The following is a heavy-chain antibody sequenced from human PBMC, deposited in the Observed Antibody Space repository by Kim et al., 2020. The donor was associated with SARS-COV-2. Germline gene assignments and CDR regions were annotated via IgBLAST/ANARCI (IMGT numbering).Heavy chain of an antibody. D-gene: IGHD3-10*01. Sequence: GESLKISCKGSGYSFTSYWISWVRQMPGKGLEWMGRIDPSDSYTNYSPSFQGHVTISAYKSISTAYLQWSSLKASDTAMYYCSRDLDGSGSYSRFDYWGQGTLVTVSS. CDR2: IDPSDSYT. J-gene: IGHJ4*02. V-gene: IGHV5-10-1*01. CDR3: SRDLDGSGSYSRFDY. CDR1: GYSFTSYW.